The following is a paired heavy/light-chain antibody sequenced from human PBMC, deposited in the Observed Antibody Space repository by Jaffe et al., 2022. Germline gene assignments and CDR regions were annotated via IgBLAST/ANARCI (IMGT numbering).Heavy chain of an antibody. J-gene: IGHJ3*02. CDR1: GYTFTSYA. CDR3: ARDLRATIDTAMVTFKGAEFDDAFDI. CDR2: INTNTGNP. Sequence: QVQLVQSGSELKKPGASVKVSCKASGYTFTSYAMNWVRQAPGQGLEWMGWINTNTGNPTYAQGFTGRFVFSLDTSVSTAYLQISSLKAEDTAVYYCARDLRATIDTAMVTFKGAEFDDAFDIWGQGTMVTVSS. D-gene: IGHD5-18*01. V-gene: IGHV7-4-1*02.
Light chain of an antibody. CDR3: QQYYSYPRALT. CDR1: QGISSY. CDR2: AAS. V-gene: IGKV1-8*01. J-gene: IGKJ4*01. Sequence: AIRMTQSPSSLSASTGDRVTITCRASQGISSYLAWYQQKPGKAPKLLIYAASTLQSGVPSRFSGSGSGTDFTLTISCLQSEDFATYYCQQYYSYPRALTFGGGTKVEIK.